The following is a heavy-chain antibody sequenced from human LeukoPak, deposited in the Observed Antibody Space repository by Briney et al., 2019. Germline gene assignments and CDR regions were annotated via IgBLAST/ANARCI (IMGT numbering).Heavy chain of an antibody. J-gene: IGHJ6*02. CDR1: GFTFSSYS. V-gene: IGHV3-66*01. CDR2: IHSGGST. Sequence: PGGSLRLSCAASGFTFSSYSMNWVRQASGKGLEWVSVIHSGGSTYYADSVRGRFTISRDNSKNTLYLQMNSLRADDTAVYYCARDLAGYYYGMDVWGQGTTVIVSS. CDR3: ARDLAGYYYGMDV.